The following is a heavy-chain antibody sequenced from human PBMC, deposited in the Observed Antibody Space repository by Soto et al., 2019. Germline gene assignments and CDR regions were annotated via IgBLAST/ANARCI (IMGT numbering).Heavy chain of an antibody. V-gene: IGHV4-4*02. CDR3: ARFNSGSYYEAFDI. Sequence: PSETLSPTCAVSGGSISSSNWWSWVRQPPGKGLEWIGEIYHSGSTNHNPSLKSRVTISVDKSKNQFSLKLSSVTAADTAVYYCARFNSGSYYEAFDIWGQGTMVTVSS. J-gene: IGHJ3*02. CDR1: GGSISSSNW. CDR2: IYHSGST. D-gene: IGHD1-26*01.